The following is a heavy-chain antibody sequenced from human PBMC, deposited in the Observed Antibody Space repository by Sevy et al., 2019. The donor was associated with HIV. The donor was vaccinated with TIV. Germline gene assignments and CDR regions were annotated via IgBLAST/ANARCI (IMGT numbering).Heavy chain of an antibody. Sequence: GGSLRLSCAASGFTFSSYSMNWVRQAPGKGLEWVSYISSSSSTIYYADSVKGRFTISRDNAKNSLYLQMNSLRDEDTVVYSCARGTGYSGYDYGMDVWGQGPRSPSP. J-gene: IGHJ6*02. V-gene: IGHV3-48*02. CDR1: GFTFSSYS. CDR3: ARGTGYSGYDYGMDV. D-gene: IGHD5-12*01. CDR2: ISSSSSTI.